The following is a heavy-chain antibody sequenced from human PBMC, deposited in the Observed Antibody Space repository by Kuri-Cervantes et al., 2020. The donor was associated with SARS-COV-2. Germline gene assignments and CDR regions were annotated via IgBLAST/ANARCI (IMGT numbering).Heavy chain of an antibody. V-gene: IGHV3-48*03. D-gene: IGHD4-17*01. CDR3: ARDHYGDYYYYGMDV. CDR1: GFTFSDYD. Sequence: LSLTCAASGFTFSDYDMSWVRQAPGKGLEWLSYISATGRVIYYADSVKGRFTISRDNAKNSLYLQMNSLRAEDTAVYYCARDHYGDYYYYGMDVWGQGTTVTVSS. J-gene: IGHJ6*02. CDR2: ISATGRVI.